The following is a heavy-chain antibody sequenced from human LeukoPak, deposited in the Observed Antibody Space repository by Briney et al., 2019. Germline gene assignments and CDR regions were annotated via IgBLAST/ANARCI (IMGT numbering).Heavy chain of an antibody. D-gene: IGHD3-10*01. CDR1: GFTFSTYS. CDR2: IISSSRYI. J-gene: IGHJ3*02. V-gene: IGHV3-21*01. Sequence: GGSLTLSCAASGFTFSTYSMNWVRQAPGKRLEWVSSIISSSRYIYYADSVKGRFTISRDNAKNSLYLKMNSLRAEDTAVYYCAREYGSRRGLWAFDIWGHGTMVTVSS. CDR3: AREYGSRRGLWAFDI.